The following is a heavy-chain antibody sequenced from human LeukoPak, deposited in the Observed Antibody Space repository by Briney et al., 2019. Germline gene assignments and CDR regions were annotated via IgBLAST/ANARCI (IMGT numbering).Heavy chain of an antibody. J-gene: IGHJ3*02. CDR2: ISSSSTYI. V-gene: IGHV3-21*01. Sequence: PGGSLRLSCAASGFTFSTYAMNWVRQAPGKGLEWVSSISSSSTYIYYADSVKGRFTISRDDARNSLYLQMNSLRAEDTAVYYCARVPGPRIAVAAYAFDMWGQGTMVTVSS. CDR1: GFTFSTYA. D-gene: IGHD6-19*01. CDR3: ARVPGPRIAVAAYAFDM.